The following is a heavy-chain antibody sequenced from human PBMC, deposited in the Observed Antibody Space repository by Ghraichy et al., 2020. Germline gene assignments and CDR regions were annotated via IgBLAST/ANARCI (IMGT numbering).Heavy chain of an antibody. D-gene: IGHD3-10*01. J-gene: IGHJ4*02. Sequence: GESLNISCAASGFTFSTYWMHWVRQAPGKGLVWVSRINSDGSATTYADSVKGRFTISRDNAKNTLYLQMNSLRAEDSAVYYCASGGLGGSGIYYLTDWGQGTLVTVSS. CDR1: GFTFSTYW. V-gene: IGHV3-74*01. CDR3: ASGGLGGSGIYYLTD. CDR2: INSDGSAT.